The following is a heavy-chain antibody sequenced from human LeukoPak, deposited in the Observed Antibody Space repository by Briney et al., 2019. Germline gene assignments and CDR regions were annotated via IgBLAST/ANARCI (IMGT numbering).Heavy chain of an antibody. J-gene: IGHJ6*03. CDR1: GGSISSYY. Sequence: SETLSLTCTASGGSISSYYWGWIRQPPGKGLEWIGYIYYSGSTNYNPSLKSRVTISVDTSKNQFSLKLSSVTAADTAVYYCARAQYSSGWYYYYYYMDVWGKGTTVTVSS. CDR2: IYYSGST. D-gene: IGHD6-19*01. CDR3: ARAQYSSGWYYYYYYMDV. V-gene: IGHV4-59*08.